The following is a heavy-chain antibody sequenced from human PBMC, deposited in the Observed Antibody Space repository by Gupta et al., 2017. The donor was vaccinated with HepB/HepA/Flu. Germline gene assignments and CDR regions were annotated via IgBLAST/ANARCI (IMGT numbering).Heavy chain of an antibody. CDR2: IIPIFGTA. J-gene: IGHJ4*02. CDR1: GGTFSRYA. V-gene: IGHV1-69*06. D-gene: IGHD3-22*01. Sequence: QVQLVQSGAEVKKPGSSVKVSCKASGGTFSRYAISWVRQAPGQGLEWMGGIIPIFGTANYAQKFQGRVTITADKSTSTAYMELSSLRSEDTAVYYCARATYYYDSSGYYHHDYWGQGTLVTVSS. CDR3: ARATYYYDSSGYYHHDY.